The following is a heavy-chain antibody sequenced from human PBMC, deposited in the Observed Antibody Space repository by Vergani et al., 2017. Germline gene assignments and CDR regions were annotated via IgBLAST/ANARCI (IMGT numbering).Heavy chain of an antibody. V-gene: IGHV3-11*01. CDR3: AKIRLVARWAFDS. CDR2: ISNSGNTI. Sequence: QVQLVESGGGLVKPGGSLRLSCAASGFSFSDHYMTWIRQAPGKGLEWVSYISNSGNTIEYADSVKGRFSISRDNAKSSLFLQMDSLRAEDTAVYFCAKIRLVARWAFDSWGRGTMVTVSS. CDR1: GFSFSDHY. D-gene: IGHD5-12*01. J-gene: IGHJ3*02.